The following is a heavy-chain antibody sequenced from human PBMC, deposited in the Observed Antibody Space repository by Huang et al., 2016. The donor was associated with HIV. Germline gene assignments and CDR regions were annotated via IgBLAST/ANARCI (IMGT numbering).Heavy chain of an antibody. J-gene: IGHJ6*03. CDR1: GFTFSRYA. D-gene: IGHD2-15*01. CDR3: AKSDSWAYYYYMDV. V-gene: IGHV3-30*02. CDR2: ILFDGSNQ. Sequence: QVQLVESGGGVVQPGGSLRLSCAASGFTFSRYAMHWVRQAPGKGLEWVARILFDGSNQYYADSVKGRFNSSRDNSKNTLYLQVNSLRAEDTALYYCAKSDSWAYYYYMDVWGKGTTVTVSS.